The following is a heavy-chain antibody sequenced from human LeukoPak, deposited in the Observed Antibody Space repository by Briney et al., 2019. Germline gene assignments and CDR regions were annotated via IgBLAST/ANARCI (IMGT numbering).Heavy chain of an antibody. CDR1: GFTFSSYA. Sequence: PGGSLRLSCAASGFTFSSYAMGWVRQAPGKGLEWVSAISGSGGSTYYADSVKGRFTISRDNSKNTLYLQMNSLRAEDTAVYYCANPRYSGEAAFDIWGQGTMVTVSS. CDR3: ANPRYSGEAAFDI. D-gene: IGHD3-10*01. V-gene: IGHV3-23*01. J-gene: IGHJ3*02. CDR2: ISGSGGST.